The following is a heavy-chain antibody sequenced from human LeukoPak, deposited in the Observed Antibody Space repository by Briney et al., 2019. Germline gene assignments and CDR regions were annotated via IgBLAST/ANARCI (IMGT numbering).Heavy chain of an antibody. CDR2: IYTSGST. CDR3: ARDLIAVAGTEAFDI. D-gene: IGHD6-19*01. Sequence: SETLSLTCTVSGGSISTYYWSWIRQPASKGLEWIGRIYTSGSTNYNPSLKSRVTMSVDASKNQFSLKLTSVTAADTAVYYCARDLIAVAGTEAFDIWGQGTMVTVSS. V-gene: IGHV4-4*07. CDR1: GGSISTYY. J-gene: IGHJ3*02.